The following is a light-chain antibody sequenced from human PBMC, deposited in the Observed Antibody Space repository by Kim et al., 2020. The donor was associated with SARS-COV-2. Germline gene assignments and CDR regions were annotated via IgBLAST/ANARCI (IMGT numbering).Light chain of an antibody. Sequence: ASVGDTVIITRHASQDINSYLIWYQQKPGGAPSVLIHDAIKLRTGFPSRFIGLGSGTEFTFTITSLHPEDVATYFCQQYDTLPITFGQGTRPEIK. CDR2: DAI. V-gene: IGKV1-33*01. CDR3: QQYDTLPIT. J-gene: IGKJ5*01. CDR1: QDINSY.